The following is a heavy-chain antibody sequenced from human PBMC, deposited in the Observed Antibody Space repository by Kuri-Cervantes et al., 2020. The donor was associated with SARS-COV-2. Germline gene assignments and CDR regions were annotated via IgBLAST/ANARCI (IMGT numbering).Heavy chain of an antibody. D-gene: IGHD3-10*01. Sequence: GGSLRLSCNGSGYSFTNYYISWVRQMPGKGLEWMGFIYPGDTNTRYSQSFQGQVTISGGKSISTAYLQWSSLKASDTAMYYCARHGARGSGSYYGYYYGMDVWGQGTTVTVSS. CDR3: ARHGARGSGSYYGYYYGMDV. CDR1: GYSFTNYY. J-gene: IGHJ6*02. V-gene: IGHV5-51*01. CDR2: IYPGDTNT.